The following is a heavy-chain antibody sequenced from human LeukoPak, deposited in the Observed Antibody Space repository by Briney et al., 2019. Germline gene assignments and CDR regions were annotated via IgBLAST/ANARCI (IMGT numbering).Heavy chain of an antibody. CDR3: ARDQDINYGLDV. J-gene: IGHJ6*02. CDR1: AASIRSYF. CDR2: ISSGGNT. V-gene: IGHV4-59*01. D-gene: IGHD2-15*01. Sequence: PSETLSLTCTVSAASIRSYFWSWIRQPPGKGLEWIGNISSGGNTNYNPSLKSRLTISVDTSRNQFSLRLSSVTAADTAVYYCARDQDINYGLDVWGQGTTVTVSS.